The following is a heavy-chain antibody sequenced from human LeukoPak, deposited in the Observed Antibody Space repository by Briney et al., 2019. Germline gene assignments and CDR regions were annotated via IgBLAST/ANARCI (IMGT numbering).Heavy chain of an antibody. J-gene: IGHJ6*02. CDR3: AREITGGYYYYGMDV. Sequence: GASVKVSCKASGGTFSSYAISWVRQAPGQGLEWVGRIIPILGIANYAQKFQGRVTITADKSTSTAYMELSSLRSEDTAVYYCAREITGGYYYYGMDVWGQGTAVTVSS. V-gene: IGHV1-69*04. D-gene: IGHD3-16*01. CDR1: GGTFSSYA. CDR2: IIPILGIA.